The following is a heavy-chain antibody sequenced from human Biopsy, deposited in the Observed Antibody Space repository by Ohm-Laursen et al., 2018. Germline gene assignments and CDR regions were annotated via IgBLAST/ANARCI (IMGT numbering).Heavy chain of an antibody. CDR1: GGTFINYA. D-gene: IGHD1-26*01. J-gene: IGHJ4*02. V-gene: IGHV1-69*13. CDR2: IIPMFGTA. CDR3: ARGPHSGSHSCFDY. Sequence: SVKVSCKASGGTFINYAISWVRQAPEQGLGGRGGIIPMFGTANYAQMFQGRVTISADESTSTSYMELSSLTTEDTAIYYCARGPHSGSHSCFDYWGRGTLVTVSS.